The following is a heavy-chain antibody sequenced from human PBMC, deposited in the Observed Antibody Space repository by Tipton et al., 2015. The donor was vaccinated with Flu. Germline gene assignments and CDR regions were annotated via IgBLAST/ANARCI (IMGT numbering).Heavy chain of an antibody. J-gene: IGHJ2*01. D-gene: IGHD4-17*01. CDR1: GGPISSGGDY. CDR3: ARMEWTVTTPRYFDL. Sequence: LRLSCTVSGGPISSGGDYWSWIRQHPGKGLEWIGHIYYIGRTYYHPSLKSRVTISLDTSRNQFSLKLSSVTAADTAVYYCARMEWTVTTPRYFDLWGRGTLVTVSS. CDR2: IYYIGRT. V-gene: IGHV4-31*03.